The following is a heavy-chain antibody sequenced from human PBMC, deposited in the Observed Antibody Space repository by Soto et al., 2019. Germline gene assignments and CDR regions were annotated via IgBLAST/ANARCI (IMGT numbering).Heavy chain of an antibody. CDR2: IWYDGSDK. J-gene: IGHJ5*02. CDR1: GFTFSSYG. CDR3: ARSRGSRSYFWFDP. Sequence: GGSLRLSCAASGFTFSSYGMHWVRQAPCKGLEWVAVIWYDGSDKYYADSVKGRFTISRDNSKNTLYLQMNSLRAEDTAVYYCARSRGSRSYFWFDPWGQGTLVNVSS. V-gene: IGHV3-33*01. D-gene: IGHD3-10*01.